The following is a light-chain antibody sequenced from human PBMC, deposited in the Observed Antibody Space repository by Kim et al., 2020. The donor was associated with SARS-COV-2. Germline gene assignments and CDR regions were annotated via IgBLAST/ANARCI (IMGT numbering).Light chain of an antibody. V-gene: IGLV3-1*01. Sequence: VSPGQSASITCSGDKLGDKYACWYQQKPGQSPVLVIYQDSKRPSGIPERFSGSNSGNTATLTISGTQAMDEADYYCQAWDSSTAVVFGGGTQLTVL. CDR1: KLGDKY. CDR3: QAWDSSTAVV. CDR2: QDS. J-gene: IGLJ2*01.